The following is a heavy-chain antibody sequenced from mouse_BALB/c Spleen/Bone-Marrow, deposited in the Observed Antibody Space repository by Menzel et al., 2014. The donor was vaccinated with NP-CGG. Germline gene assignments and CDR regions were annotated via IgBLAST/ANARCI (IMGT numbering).Heavy chain of an antibody. J-gene: IGHJ4*01. CDR3: ARSFYHGNYDYPMDY. CDR1: GFTFSSLG. D-gene: IGHD2-1*01. CDR2: LSSGSSTI. V-gene: IGHV5-17*02. Sequence: EVQLVESGGGLVQPGGSRKLSCVVSGFTFSSLGMHWVRQAPEKGLEWVAYLSSGSSTIYYTDTVKDRLPIARHNPKNTLFLQMTSLRSEDTAMYYCARSFYHGNYDYPMDYWGQGTSVTVPS.